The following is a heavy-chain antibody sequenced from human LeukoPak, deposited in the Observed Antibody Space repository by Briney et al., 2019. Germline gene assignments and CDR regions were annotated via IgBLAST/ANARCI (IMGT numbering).Heavy chain of an antibody. Sequence: SETLSLTCTVSGGSISSYYWSWIRQPAGKGLEWIGRIYTSGSTNYNPSLKSRVTISVDTSKNQFSLKLSSVTAADTAVYYCARGHCSSTSCYRGWFDPWGQGTLVTVSS. D-gene: IGHD2-2*01. V-gene: IGHV4-4*07. CDR3: ARGHCSSTSCYRGWFDP. CDR2: IYTSGST. CDR1: GGSISSYY. J-gene: IGHJ5*02.